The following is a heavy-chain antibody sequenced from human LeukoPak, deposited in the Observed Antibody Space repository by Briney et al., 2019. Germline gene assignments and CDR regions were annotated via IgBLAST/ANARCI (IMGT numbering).Heavy chain of an antibody. D-gene: IGHD3-16*01. Sequence: KPSETLSLTCAVSGYSISSGYYWGWIRQPPGKGLEWIGSIYHSGSTYYNPSLKSRVTISVDTSKNQFSLKLSSVTAADTAVYYCASSWGVYDAFDIWGQGTMSPSLQ. CDR3: ASSWGVYDAFDI. V-gene: IGHV4-38-2*01. J-gene: IGHJ3*02. CDR1: GYSISSGYY. CDR2: IYHSGST.